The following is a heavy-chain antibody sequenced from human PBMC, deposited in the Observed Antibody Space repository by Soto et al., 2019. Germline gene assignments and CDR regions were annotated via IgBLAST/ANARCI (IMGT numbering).Heavy chain of an antibody. Sequence: ASETLSLTCTVSGGSISSGGYYWSWIRQHPGKGLEWIGYIYYSGSTYYNPSLKSRVTISVDTSKNQFSLKLSSVTAADTAVYYCARERKDDFWSGYYPINWFDPWGQGTLVTVSS. CDR1: GGSISSGGYY. D-gene: IGHD3-3*01. J-gene: IGHJ5*02. V-gene: IGHV4-31*03. CDR3: ARERKDDFWSGYYPINWFDP. CDR2: IYYSGST.